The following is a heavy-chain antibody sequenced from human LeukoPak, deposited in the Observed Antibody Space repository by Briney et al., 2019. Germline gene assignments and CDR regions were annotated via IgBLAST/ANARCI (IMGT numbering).Heavy chain of an antibody. Sequence: HPGGSLRLSCAAAGFSFSSYPMNWVRQAPGKGLEWVSHISSDGNTEYYVDAPRGRFTMSRDNAKNSLFLQINSLRVEDTAVYYCARDSVNVPLVISLDLWGQGALVTVSS. CDR1: GFSFSSYP. J-gene: IGHJ4*02. CDR2: ISSDGNTE. D-gene: IGHD3-22*01. CDR3: ARDSVNVPLVISLDL. V-gene: IGHV3-48*03.